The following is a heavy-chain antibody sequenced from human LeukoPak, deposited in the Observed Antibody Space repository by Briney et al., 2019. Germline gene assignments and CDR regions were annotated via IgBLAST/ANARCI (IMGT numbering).Heavy chain of an antibody. CDR3: AKTGAYNDFWSGTNGMDV. CDR1: GFTLSDYY. CDR2: ISSSSSYT. D-gene: IGHD3-3*01. V-gene: IGHV3-11*03. J-gene: IGHJ6*02. Sequence: GGSLRLSCAASGFTLSDYYMSWIRQAPGKGLEWVSYISSSSSYTNYADSVKGRFTISRDNAKNSLYLQMNSLRVEDTAAYYCAKTGAYNDFWSGTNGMDVWARGTTVTVSS.